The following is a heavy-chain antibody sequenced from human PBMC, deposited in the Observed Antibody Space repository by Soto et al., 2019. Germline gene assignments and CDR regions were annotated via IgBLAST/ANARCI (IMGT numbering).Heavy chain of an antibody. CDR2: IYYAGST. V-gene: IGHV4-61*05. J-gene: IGHJ4*02. D-gene: IGHD5-12*01. CDR3: AGRIVATETFDY. Sequence: SETLSLTCSVSGDSISNSRFYWSWIRQPPGRGLEWIGFIYYAGSTKYNPSLNSRVTISVDTSKNQFSLTVTSVTAADTAVYYCAGRIVATETFDYWGQGTLVTVSS. CDR1: GDSISNSRFY.